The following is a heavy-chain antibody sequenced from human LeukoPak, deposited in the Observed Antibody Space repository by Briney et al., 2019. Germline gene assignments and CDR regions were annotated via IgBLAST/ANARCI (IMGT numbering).Heavy chain of an antibody. D-gene: IGHD5-12*01. CDR3: AASGRSYLDY. Sequence: GGSLRLSCAASGFTFSSYWMHWVRQAPGKGQVWVSRIKSDGSYTDYADSVKGRFTISRDNAKNTLYLQMNSLRAEDTAVYYCAASGRSYLDYWGQGTLVTVSS. CDR2: IKSDGSYT. CDR1: GFTFSSYW. V-gene: IGHV3-74*01. J-gene: IGHJ4*02.